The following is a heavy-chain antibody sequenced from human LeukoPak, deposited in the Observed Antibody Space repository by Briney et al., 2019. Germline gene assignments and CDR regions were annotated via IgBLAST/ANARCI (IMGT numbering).Heavy chain of an antibody. D-gene: IGHD3-9*01. Sequence: ASVKVSCKASGYTFTSYGISWVRQAPGQGLEWMGWISAYNGNTNCAQKLQGRVTMTTDTSTSTAYMELRSLRSDDTAVYYCARVGPNYYDILTGPEWFDPWGQGTLVTVSS. CDR3: ARVGPNYYDILTGPEWFDP. J-gene: IGHJ5*02. V-gene: IGHV1-18*04. CDR1: GYTFTSYG. CDR2: ISAYNGNT.